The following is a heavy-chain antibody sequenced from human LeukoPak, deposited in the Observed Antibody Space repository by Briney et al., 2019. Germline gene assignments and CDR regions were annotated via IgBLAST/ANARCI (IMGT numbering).Heavy chain of an antibody. CDR3: AGPQAGAAFEI. Sequence: SETLFLTCAVYGGSFSAYSWTWIRQPPGKGLEWIGEINHSGGTNHNPSLKSRVSISRGSSKNQIFLKLRSVTAADTAVYYCAGPQAGAAFEIWSQGTMVTVSS. CDR1: GGSFSAYS. CDR2: INHSGGT. D-gene: IGHD6-13*01. V-gene: IGHV4-34*01. J-gene: IGHJ3*02.